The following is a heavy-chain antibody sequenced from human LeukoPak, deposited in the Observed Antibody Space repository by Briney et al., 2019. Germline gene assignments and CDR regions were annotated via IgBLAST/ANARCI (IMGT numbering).Heavy chain of an antibody. D-gene: IGHD4-17*01. CDR2: ISVSGDNS. V-gene: IGHV3-23*01. J-gene: IGHJ3*02. CDR1: GFTFSSYA. CDR3: ARDGDTVTDAFDI. Sequence: GGSLRLSCAAAGFTFSSYAMSWVRQAPGKGLEWVSTISVSGDNSYYAGSVKGRFTISRDNSKNTLYLHMNSLRAEDTAVYYCARDGDTVTDAFDIWGQGTMVTVSS.